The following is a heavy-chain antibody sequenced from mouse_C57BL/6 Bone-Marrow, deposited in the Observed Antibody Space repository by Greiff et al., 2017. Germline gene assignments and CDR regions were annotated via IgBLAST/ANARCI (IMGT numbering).Heavy chain of an antibody. J-gene: IGHJ4*01. CDR3: ARGTTVVADAMDY. D-gene: IGHD1-1*01. CDR2: IDPEDGET. V-gene: IGHV14-2*01. Sequence: LVESGAELVKPGASVKLSCTASGFNIKDYYMHWVKQRTEQGLEWIGRIDPEDGETKYAPKFQGKATITADTSSNTAYLQLSSLTSEDTAVYYCARGTTVVADAMDYWGQGTSVTVSS. CDR1: GFNIKDYY.